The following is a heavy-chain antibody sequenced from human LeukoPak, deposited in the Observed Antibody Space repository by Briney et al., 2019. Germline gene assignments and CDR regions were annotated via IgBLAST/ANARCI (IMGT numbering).Heavy chain of an antibody. V-gene: IGHV3-30*03. Sequence: GGSLRLSCAASGFTFDNYGMHWVRQAPGKGLEWVAIISYDGSDKYYADSVKGRFTISRDNSKNTLYLQMNSLRAEDTAVYYCASPRGYWGQGTLVTVSS. CDR1: GFTFDNYG. CDR3: ASPRGY. CDR2: ISYDGSDK. J-gene: IGHJ4*02.